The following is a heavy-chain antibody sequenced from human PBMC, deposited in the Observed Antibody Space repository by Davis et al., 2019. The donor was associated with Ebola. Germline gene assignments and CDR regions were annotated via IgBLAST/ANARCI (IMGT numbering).Heavy chain of an antibody. J-gene: IGHJ5*02. Sequence: SVKVSCKASGGTFSSYAISWVRQAPGQGLEWMGRIIPILGIANYAQKFQGIVTITADKSTSTAYMELSSLRSEDTAVYYCARGVGAVAGSRFDPWGQGTLVTVSS. V-gene: IGHV1-69*04. CDR3: ARGVGAVAGSRFDP. D-gene: IGHD6-19*01. CDR1: GGTFSSYA. CDR2: IIPILGIA.